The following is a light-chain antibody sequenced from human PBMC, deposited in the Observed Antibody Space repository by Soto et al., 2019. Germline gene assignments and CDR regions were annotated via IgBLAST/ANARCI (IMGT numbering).Light chain of an antibody. J-gene: IGKJ1*01. Sequence: DIQMTQSPSSLSASVGDRVTITCRASQSISSYLNWDQQKPGKAPKLLIYAASSLQSGVPSRFSGSGSGTDFTLTISSLHPEDFATYYCQQSYSTPPTFGQGTKVEIK. CDR3: QQSYSTPPT. CDR1: QSISSY. V-gene: IGKV1-39*01. CDR2: AAS.